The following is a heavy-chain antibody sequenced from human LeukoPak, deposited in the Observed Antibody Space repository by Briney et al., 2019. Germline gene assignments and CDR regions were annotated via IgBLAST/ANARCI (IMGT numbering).Heavy chain of an antibody. V-gene: IGHV4-59*06. CDR3: ASGLELIATLPF. D-gene: IGHD1-7*01. CDR1: GGSISSYY. J-gene: IGHJ4*02. Sequence: SSETLSLTCTVSGGSISSYYWSWIRQPPGKGPEWIGYIYYSGSTYYNPSLKSRVTISVDTSKNQFSLDLNSVTAADTAVYYCASGLELIATLPFWGQGTLITVSS. CDR2: IYYSGST.